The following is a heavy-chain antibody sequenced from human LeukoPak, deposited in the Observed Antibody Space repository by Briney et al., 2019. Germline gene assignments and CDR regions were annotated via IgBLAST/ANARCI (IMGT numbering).Heavy chain of an antibody. J-gene: IGHJ2*01. V-gene: IGHV4-61*02. D-gene: IGHD4-23*01. Sequence: SQTLSLTCTVSGGSISSGSYYWNWIRQPAGKGLEWIGRIYTSGVTFYNPSLKSRVTVSVDTSRNQISLKLSSVTAADTAVYYCAREITVVRGWYFDLWGRGALVTVSS. CDR2: IYTSGVT. CDR3: AREITVVRGWYFDL. CDR1: GGSISSGSYY.